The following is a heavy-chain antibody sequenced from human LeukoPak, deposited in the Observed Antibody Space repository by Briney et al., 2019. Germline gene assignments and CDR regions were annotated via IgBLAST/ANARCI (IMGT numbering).Heavy chain of an antibody. V-gene: IGHV3-48*03. CDR1: GFTFSSYE. CDR2: ISSSGSTI. J-gene: IGHJ4*02. CDR3: AKAGSIRFDY. Sequence: GGSLRLSCAASGFTFSSYEMNWVRQAPGKGLEWVSYISSSGSTIYYADSVKGRFTISRDNSKNTLYLQMNSLRAEDTAVYYCAKAGSIRFDYWGQGTLVTVSS. D-gene: IGHD1-26*01.